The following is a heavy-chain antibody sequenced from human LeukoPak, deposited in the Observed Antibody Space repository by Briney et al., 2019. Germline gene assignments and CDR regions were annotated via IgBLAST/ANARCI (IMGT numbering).Heavy chain of an antibody. CDR2: ISYDGSNK. J-gene: IGHJ4*02. Sequence: PGGSLRLSCVASGFSFSNYPMNWVRQAPGKGLEWVAVISYDGSNKYYADSVKGRFTISRDNSKNTLYLQMNSLRAEDTAVYYCARDYYDSSGYYQGLIGYWGQGTLVTVSS. D-gene: IGHD3-22*01. CDR3: ARDYYDSSGYYQGLIGY. CDR1: GFSFSNYP. V-gene: IGHV3-30-3*01.